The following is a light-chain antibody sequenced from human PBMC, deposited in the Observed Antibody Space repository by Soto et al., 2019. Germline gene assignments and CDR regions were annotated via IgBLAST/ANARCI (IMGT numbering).Light chain of an antibody. V-gene: IGKV3-20*01. CDR1: QSVSSSY. J-gene: IGKJ4*01. CDR3: QQFSSYPLT. Sequence: EIVLTQSPGTLSWSPGERATLSCRASQSVSSSYLAWYQQKPGQAPRLLIYDASSRATGIPDRFSGGGSGTDFTLTISRLETEDFAVYYCQQFSSYPLTFGGGTKVDIK. CDR2: DAS.